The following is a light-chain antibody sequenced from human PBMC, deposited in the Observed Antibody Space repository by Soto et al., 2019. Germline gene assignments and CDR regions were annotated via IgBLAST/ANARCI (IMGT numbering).Light chain of an antibody. CDR3: QQYNSYSQWT. J-gene: IGKJ1*01. CDR1: QFINTY. CDR2: EAS. Sequence: DIQMTQSPSTLSASVGDRVTITCRASQFINTYLAWYQQKPGKAPNLLIYEASTLQSGVPSRFSGSGSGTAFTLTISSLQPDDFATYYCQQYNSYSQWTFGQGTKVEMK. V-gene: IGKV1-5*03.